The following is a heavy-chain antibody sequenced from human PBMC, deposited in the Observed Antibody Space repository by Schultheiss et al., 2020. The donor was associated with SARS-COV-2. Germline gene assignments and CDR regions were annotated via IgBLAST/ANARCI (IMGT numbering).Heavy chain of an antibody. CDR1: GFTFSSYA. V-gene: IGHV3-48*03. CDR3: ARAGESYDPYDILTGPPNY. D-gene: IGHD3-9*01. Sequence: GGSLRLSCAASGFTFSSYAMHWVRQAPGKGLEWVSYISSSGSTIYYADSVKGRFTISRDNAKNSLYLQMNSLRAEDTAVYYCARAGESYDPYDILTGPPNYGGQGTLVTVSS. J-gene: IGHJ4*02. CDR2: ISSSGSTI.